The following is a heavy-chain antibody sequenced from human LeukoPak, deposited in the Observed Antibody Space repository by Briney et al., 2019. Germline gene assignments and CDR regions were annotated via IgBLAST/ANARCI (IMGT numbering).Heavy chain of an antibody. Sequence: PGGSLRLSCAVSGFTFSSYAMNRVRQAPGKGLEWVSGISGSGAGTYYADSVKGRFTISRDNSKNTLYLQMNSLRAEDTAVYYCAKMVREFYTISYYFDYWGQGTLVTVSS. CDR3: AKMVREFYTISYYFDY. V-gene: IGHV3-23*01. D-gene: IGHD2-8*01. J-gene: IGHJ4*02. CDR2: ISGSGAGT. CDR1: GFTFSSYA.